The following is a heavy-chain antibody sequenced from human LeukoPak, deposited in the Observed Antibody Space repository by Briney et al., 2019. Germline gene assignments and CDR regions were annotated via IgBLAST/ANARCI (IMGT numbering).Heavy chain of an antibody. V-gene: IGHV3-30*03. CDR3: TRVEYSSGWPIDY. J-gene: IGHJ4*02. CDR2: ISYDGSIE. Sequence: GGSLRLSCAASGFPFSGYAMHWVRQAPGKGLEWVAIISYDGSIEHYADSVRGRFTVSRDNSKNTLYLQMNSLRAEDTAVYYCTRVEYSSGWPIDYWGQGTLVTVSS. D-gene: IGHD6-19*01. CDR1: GFPFSGYA.